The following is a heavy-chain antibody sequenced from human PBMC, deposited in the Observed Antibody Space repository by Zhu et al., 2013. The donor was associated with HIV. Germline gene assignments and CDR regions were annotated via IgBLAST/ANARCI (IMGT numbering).Heavy chain of an antibody. D-gene: IGHD3-10*01. J-gene: IGHJ5*02. V-gene: IGHV1-2*02. Sequence: QVQLVQSGAEVKKPGASVKVSCKASGYTFTGYYMHWVRQAPGQGLEWMGWINPNSGGTNYAQKFQGRVTMTRDTSISTAYMELSRLRSDDTAVYYCARGTLRITMVSGSPGGGPGTTWGPRGNPWV. CDR2: INPNSGGT. CDR3: ARGTLRITMVSGSPGGGPGTTWGPRGNP. CDR1: GYTFTGYY.